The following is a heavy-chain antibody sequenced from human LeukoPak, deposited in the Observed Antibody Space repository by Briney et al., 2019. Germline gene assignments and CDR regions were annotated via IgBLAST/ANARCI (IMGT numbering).Heavy chain of an antibody. J-gene: IGHJ4*02. CDR1: GFTFSSYG. CDR2: IHHDGSNK. Sequence: GGSLRLSCAASGFTFSSYGMHWVRQAPGKGLDWVAFIHHDGSNKYYADSVRGRFTISRDNSKNTLYLQMNSLRAEDTAVYYCARGHWLDSFDYWGQGTLVTVSS. D-gene: IGHD6-19*01. CDR3: ARGHWLDSFDY. V-gene: IGHV3-30*02.